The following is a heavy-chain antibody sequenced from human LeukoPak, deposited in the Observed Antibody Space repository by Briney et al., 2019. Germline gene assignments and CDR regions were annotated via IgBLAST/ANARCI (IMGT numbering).Heavy chain of an antibody. V-gene: IGHV1-2*02. CDR1: GYTFTGYY. CDR3: ARTKVITIFGVVIKAGNDYYFDY. CDR2: INPNSGGT. J-gene: IGHJ4*02. Sequence: ASVKVSCKASGYTFTGYYMHWVRQAPGQGLEWMGWINPNSGGTNYAQKFQGRVTMTRNTSISTAYMELSSLRSEDTAVYYCARTKVITIFGVVIKAGNDYYFDYWGQGTLVTVSS. D-gene: IGHD3-3*01.